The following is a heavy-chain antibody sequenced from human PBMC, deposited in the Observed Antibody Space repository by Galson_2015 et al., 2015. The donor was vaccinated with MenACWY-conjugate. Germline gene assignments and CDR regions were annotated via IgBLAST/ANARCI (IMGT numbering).Heavy chain of an antibody. D-gene: IGHD6-6*01. Sequence: ETLSLTCTVSSGSISSSSYYWGWIRQPPGKGLEWIGSIYYSGSTYYNPSLKSRVTISVDTSKNQFSLKLSSVTAADTAVYYCARTLPRPGIAARPGWFDPWGQGTLVTVSS. CDR1: SGSISSSSYY. J-gene: IGHJ5*02. CDR2: IYYSGST. CDR3: ARTLPRPGIAARPGWFDP. V-gene: IGHV4-39*01.